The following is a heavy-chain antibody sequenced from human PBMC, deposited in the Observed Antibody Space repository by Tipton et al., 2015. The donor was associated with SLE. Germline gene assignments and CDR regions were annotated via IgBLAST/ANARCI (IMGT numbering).Heavy chain of an antibody. CDR2: IYYSGST. D-gene: IGHD4-17*01. J-gene: IGHJ6*02. CDR3: ARDLRFVNGLRLFPGYGMDI. CDR1: GGSISSSY. V-gene: IGHV4-59*01. Sequence: TLSLTCTVSGGSISSSYWSWIRQTPVKGPEWIGHIYYSGSTNYNPSLKSRVTISVDTSKNQFSLKLSSVTAADTAVYYCARDLRFVNGLRLFPGYGMDIWGPGTTVTVSS.